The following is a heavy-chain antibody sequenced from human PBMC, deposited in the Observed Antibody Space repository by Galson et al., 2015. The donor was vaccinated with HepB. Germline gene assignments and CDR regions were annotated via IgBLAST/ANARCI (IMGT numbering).Heavy chain of an antibody. D-gene: IGHD3-10*01. J-gene: IGHJ4*02. CDR1: GYTFTSYY. V-gene: IGHV1-46*01. CDR3: ARASMVRGDY. Sequence: SGKVSRKASGYTFTSYYMHWVRQAPGQGLEWMGIINPSGGSTSYAQKFQGRVTMARDTSTSTVYMELSSLRSEDTAVYYCARASMVRGDYWGQGTLVTVSS. CDR2: INPSGGST.